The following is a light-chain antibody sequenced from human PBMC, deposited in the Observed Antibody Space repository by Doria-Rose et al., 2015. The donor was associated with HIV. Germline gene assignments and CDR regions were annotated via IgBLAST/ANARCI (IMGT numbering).Light chain of an antibody. V-gene: IGKV3-20*01. Sequence: EIVLTQSPGTLSLSPGERATLSCRASQSFSSTYLAWYQQKPGQAPSLRIYDGSTRATGIPDRFSASGSGTDFTHTINRLEPEDFALYYCHQYGTSWTFGQGTKVEV. CDR3: HQYGTSWT. CDR2: DGS. J-gene: IGKJ1*01. CDR1: QSFSSTY.